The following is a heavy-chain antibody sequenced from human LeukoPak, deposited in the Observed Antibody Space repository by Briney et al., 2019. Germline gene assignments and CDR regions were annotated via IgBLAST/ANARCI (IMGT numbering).Heavy chain of an antibody. J-gene: IGHJ4*02. D-gene: IGHD5-18*01. CDR3: ATGLPFDN. V-gene: IGHV1-58*01. CDR1: GFTFNRSA. CDR2: IVVGSGST. Sequence: SVKVSCKASGFTFNRSAVQWVRQARGQRLEWIGWIVVGSGSTNYAQKFQERVTVPRDVSTNTAYMELKNLRSEDTAVYHCATGLPFDNWGQGTLVTVSS.